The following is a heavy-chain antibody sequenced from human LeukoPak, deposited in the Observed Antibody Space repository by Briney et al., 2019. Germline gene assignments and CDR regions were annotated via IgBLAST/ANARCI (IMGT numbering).Heavy chain of an antibody. V-gene: IGHV4-34*01. J-gene: IGHJ4*02. CDR2: INHSGST. Sequence: PGGSLRLSCAASGFTFSKYWMSWVRQPPGKGLEWIGEINHSGSTNYNPSLKSRVTISVDTSKNQFSLKLSSVTAADTAVYYCARVNLDVVGATSLDYWGQGTLVTVSS. D-gene: IGHD1-26*01. CDR1: GFTFSKYW. CDR3: ARVNLDVVGATSLDY.